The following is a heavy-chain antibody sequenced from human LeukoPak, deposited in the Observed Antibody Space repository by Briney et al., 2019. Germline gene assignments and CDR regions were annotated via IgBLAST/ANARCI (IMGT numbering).Heavy chain of an antibody. CDR2: ISACNGNT. Sequence: GASVKVSCKASGYTFTSYGISWVRQAPGQGLEWMGWISACNGNTNYAQKLQGRVTMTTDTSTSTAYMELRSLRPDDTAVYYCARELRGYSYGYSHYFDYWGQGTLVTVSS. D-gene: IGHD5-18*01. CDR3: ARELRGYSYGYSHYFDY. CDR1: GYTFTSYG. V-gene: IGHV1-18*01. J-gene: IGHJ4*02.